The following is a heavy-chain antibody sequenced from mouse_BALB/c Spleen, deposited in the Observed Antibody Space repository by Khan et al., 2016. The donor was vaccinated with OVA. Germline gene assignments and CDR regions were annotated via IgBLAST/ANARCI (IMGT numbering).Heavy chain of an antibody. V-gene: IGHV5-9-3*01. CDR2: ISSGGTYT. D-gene: IGHD2-2*01. CDR3: TRHECYYGYGQVDY. Sequence: EVELMESGGGLAKPGGSLKLSCAASGFSFSRYSMSWVRQTPEKRLEWVATISSGGTYTYYSDSVKGRFTFSRDNAYNTLFLQMSSLRSEESAILSCTRHECYYGYGQVDYWGQGTSVTVSA. J-gene: IGHJ4*01. CDR1: GFSFSRYS.